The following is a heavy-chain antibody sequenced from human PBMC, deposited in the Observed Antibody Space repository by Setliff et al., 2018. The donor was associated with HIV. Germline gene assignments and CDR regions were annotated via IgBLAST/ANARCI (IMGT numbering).Heavy chain of an antibody. Sequence: GASVKVSCKASGGTFSSYAISWVRQAPGQGLEWMGGIIPILGIANYAQKFQGRVTITADESTSTAYMELSSLRSEDTAVYYCSGALGGYCSGGSCYFDYWGQGTLVTVSS. D-gene: IGHD2-15*01. J-gene: IGHJ4*02. V-gene: IGHV1-69*10. CDR1: GGTFSSYA. CDR3: SGALGGYCSGGSCYFDY. CDR2: IIPILGIA.